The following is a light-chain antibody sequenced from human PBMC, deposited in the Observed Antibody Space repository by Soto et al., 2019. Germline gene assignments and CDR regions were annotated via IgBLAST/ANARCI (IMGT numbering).Light chain of an antibody. Sequence: QSVLTQPPSASGSPGQSVTISCTGTSSDVGGYNYVSWYLHHPGKAPKLMIYEVTKRPSGVPDRFTGSKSGNTASLTVSGLQAEDEADYYCLSYAASDTYVFGTGTKLTVL. CDR3: LSYAASDTYV. CDR1: SSDVGGYNY. J-gene: IGLJ1*01. V-gene: IGLV2-8*01. CDR2: EVT.